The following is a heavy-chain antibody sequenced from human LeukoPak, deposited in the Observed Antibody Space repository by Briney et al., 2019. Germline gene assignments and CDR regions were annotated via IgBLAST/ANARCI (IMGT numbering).Heavy chain of an antibody. V-gene: IGHV1-69*05. CDR3: ARVPHHCSGGSCYGY. CDR1: GGTFSSYA. Sequence: SVKVSCKASGGTFSSYAISWVRQAPGQGLEWMARIIPIFGTANYAQKFQGRVTITTDESTSTAYMELSSLRSEDTAVYYCARVPHHCSGGSCYGYWGQGTLVTVSS. CDR2: IIPIFGTA. J-gene: IGHJ4*02. D-gene: IGHD2-15*01.